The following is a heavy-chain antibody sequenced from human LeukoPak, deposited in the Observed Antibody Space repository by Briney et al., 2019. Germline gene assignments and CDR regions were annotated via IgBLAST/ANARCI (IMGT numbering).Heavy chain of an antibody. CDR1: GGTFSSYA. V-gene: IGHV1-3*01. Sequence: ASVKVSCKASGGTFSSYAISWVRQAPGQRLEWMGWINAGNGNTKYSQKFQGRVTITRDTSASTAYMELSSLGSEDTAVYYCARRDTVVDGFDVWGQGTSVTVSS. CDR2: INAGNGNT. D-gene: IGHD4-11*01. J-gene: IGHJ6*02. CDR3: ARRDTVVDGFDV.